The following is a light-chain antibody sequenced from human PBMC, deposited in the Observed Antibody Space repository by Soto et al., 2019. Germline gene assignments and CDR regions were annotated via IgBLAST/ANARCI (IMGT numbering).Light chain of an antibody. CDR3: QQYGSSPPIT. Sequence: EIVLTQSPGTLSLSPGERATLSCRASQSVSSSYLAWYQQKPGQAPRLLIYGASSRATGIPDRFSGSGSGTDSTLTFSRLEPEDFAVYYCQQYGSSPPITFGQGTRLEI. V-gene: IGKV3-20*01. J-gene: IGKJ5*01. CDR2: GAS. CDR1: QSVSSSY.